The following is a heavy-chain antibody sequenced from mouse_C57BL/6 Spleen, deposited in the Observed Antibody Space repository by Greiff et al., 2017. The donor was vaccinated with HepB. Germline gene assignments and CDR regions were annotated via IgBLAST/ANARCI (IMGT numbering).Heavy chain of an antibody. CDR2: IYPGDGDT. V-gene: IGHV1-82*01. CDR1: GYAFSSSW. CDR3: AREDYGRGYFDV. Sequence: QVQLQQSGPELVKPGASVKISCKASGYAFSSSWMNWVKQRPGKGLEWIGRIYPGDGDTNYNGKFKGKATLTADKSSSTAYMQRSSLTSEDSAVYFCAREDYGRGYFDVWGTGTTVTVSS. D-gene: IGHD1-1*01. J-gene: IGHJ1*03.